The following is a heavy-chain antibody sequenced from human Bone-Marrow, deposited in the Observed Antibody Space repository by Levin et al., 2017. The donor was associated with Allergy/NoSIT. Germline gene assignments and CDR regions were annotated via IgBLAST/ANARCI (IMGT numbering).Heavy chain of an antibody. CDR3: TRIQTDYHMDV. V-gene: IGHV3-72*01. J-gene: IGHJ6*03. D-gene: IGHD2-21*02. CDR1: GFTFSDHY. Sequence: GESLKISCAASGFTFSDHYMDWVRQAPGKGLEWVGRVRKKVNKYSTEYAAAVKGRFTISRDDSKSSLFLQMNSLKTEDTAVYYCTRIQTDYHMDVWGKGTTVVVSS. CDR2: VRKKVNKYST.